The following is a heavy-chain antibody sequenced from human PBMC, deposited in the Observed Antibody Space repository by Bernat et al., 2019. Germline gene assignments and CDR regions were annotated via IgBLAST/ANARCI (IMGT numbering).Heavy chain of an antibody. D-gene: IGHD6-19*01. CDR2: ISYDGSNK. CDR1: GFTFSSYE. J-gene: IGHJ4*02. V-gene: IGHV3-30*01. CDR3: AREGSSGGLDY. Sequence: VQLVESGGGLVQPGGSLRLSCAASGFTFSSYEMNWVRQAPGKGLEWVAVISYDGSNKYYADSVKGRFTISRDNSKNTLYLQMNSLRAEDTAVYYCAREGSSGGLDYWGQGTLVTVSS.